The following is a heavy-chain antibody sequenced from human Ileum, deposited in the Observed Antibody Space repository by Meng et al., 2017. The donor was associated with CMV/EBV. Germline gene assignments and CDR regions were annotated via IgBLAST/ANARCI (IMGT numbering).Heavy chain of an antibody. V-gene: IGHV4-34*01. CDR1: GGSFSGYY. CDR2: INHSGST. Sequence: SETLPLTCAVYGGSFSGYYWSWIRQPPGKGLEWIGEINHSGSTNYNPSLKSRVTISVDTSKNQFSLKLSSVTAADTAVYYCASLTTGYGMDVWGQGTTVTVSS. D-gene: IGHD1-1*01. CDR3: ASLTTGYGMDV. J-gene: IGHJ6*02.